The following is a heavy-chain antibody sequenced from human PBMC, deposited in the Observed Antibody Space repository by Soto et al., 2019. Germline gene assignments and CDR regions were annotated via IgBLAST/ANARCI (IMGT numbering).Heavy chain of an antibody. Sequence: QVQLVQSGAEVKKPGASVKVSCKASGYTFTSYGISWVRQAPGQGLEWMGWISAYNGNTNYAQKLQGRVTMTTDTSTSQAYMELRRLRSDETAVYYCARDGGYYDSSGYSADYWGQGTLVTVSS. V-gene: IGHV1-18*01. D-gene: IGHD3-22*01. CDR2: ISAYNGNT. CDR3: ARDGGYYDSSGYSADY. CDR1: GYTFTSYG. J-gene: IGHJ4*02.